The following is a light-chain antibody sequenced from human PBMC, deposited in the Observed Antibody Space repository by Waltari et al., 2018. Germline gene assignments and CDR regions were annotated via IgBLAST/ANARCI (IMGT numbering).Light chain of an antibody. CDR3: ATWDSGLSAGV. Sequence: QSVLTQPPSVSAAPGQKVSIPGPGSNPTLENNYVSWYQQLPGSAPKRLIYDDNKRSSGIPDRFSGSKSGTSATLGITGLQTGDEADYYCATWDSGLSAGVFGGGTKLTVL. J-gene: IGLJ3*02. CDR1: NPTLENNY. CDR2: DDN. V-gene: IGLV1-51*01.